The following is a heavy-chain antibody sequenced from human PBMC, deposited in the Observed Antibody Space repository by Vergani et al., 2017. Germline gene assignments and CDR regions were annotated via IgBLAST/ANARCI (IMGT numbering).Heavy chain of an antibody. V-gene: IGHV4-38-2*01. CDR1: GYSITSGYY. Sequence: QVQLLESGPGLLKPSETLSLTCSVSGYSITSGYYWGWTRQPPGRGRDWIGIIYHTESAYYNPSLKSRVTVSVDTSMNQVSLKLNSVTAADTAVYYCARSMVSRNPPDYFDNWGQGTLVTVSS. CDR3: ARSMVSRNPPDYFDN. CDR2: IYHTESA. J-gene: IGHJ4*02. D-gene: IGHD1-14*01.